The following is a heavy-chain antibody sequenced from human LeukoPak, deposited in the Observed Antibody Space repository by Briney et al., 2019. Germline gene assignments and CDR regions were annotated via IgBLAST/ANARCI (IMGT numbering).Heavy chain of an antibody. CDR3: ASYDSFGAFDI. Sequence: GSSVKVSCKASGGTFSSYAISWVRQAPGQGLEWMGRIIPIFGTANYAQKFQGRVTITTDKSTSTAYMELSSLRSEDTAVYYCASYDSFGAFDIWGQGTMVTVSS. CDR2: IIPIFGTA. D-gene: IGHD3-22*01. V-gene: IGHV1-69*05. CDR1: GGTFSSYA. J-gene: IGHJ3*02.